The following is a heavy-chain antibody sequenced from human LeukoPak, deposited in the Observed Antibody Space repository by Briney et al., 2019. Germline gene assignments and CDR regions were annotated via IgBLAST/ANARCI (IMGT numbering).Heavy chain of an antibody. J-gene: IGHJ4*02. Sequence: GGSLRLSCAASGFTFSSYEMNWVRQAPGKGLEWVSYISSSGSTIYYADSVKGRFTISRDNAKNSLYLQMNSLGAEDTAVYYCARIWWFGELSIDYWGQGTLVTVSS. CDR1: GFTFSSYE. V-gene: IGHV3-48*03. CDR3: ARIWWFGELSIDY. CDR2: ISSSGSTI. D-gene: IGHD3-10*01.